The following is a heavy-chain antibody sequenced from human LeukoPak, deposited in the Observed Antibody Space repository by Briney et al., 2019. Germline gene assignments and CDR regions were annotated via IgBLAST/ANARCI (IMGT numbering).Heavy chain of an antibody. CDR1: GGSISSGSYY. CDR3: ARGRYPNWFDP. CDR2: IYTSGST. D-gene: IGHD2-2*02. J-gene: IGHJ5*02. Sequence: PSETLSLTCTVSGGSISSGSYYWHWIRQPAGKGLEWIGRIYTSGSTNYNPSLKSRVTISVDTSKNQFSLKLSSVTAADTAVYYCARGRYPNWFDPWGQGTLVTVSS. V-gene: IGHV4-61*02.